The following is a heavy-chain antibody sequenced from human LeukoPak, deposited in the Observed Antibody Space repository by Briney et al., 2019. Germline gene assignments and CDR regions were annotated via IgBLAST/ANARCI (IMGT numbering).Heavy chain of an antibody. Sequence: GGSLRLSCAASGFTFSSHSMTWVRQAPGQGLEWVSYITSDSVTRFYADSVKGRFTASRDNAKSSLYLQMNSLRAEDTAVYYCARDIPKDYWAQGTLVTVSS. J-gene: IGHJ4*02. CDR1: GFTFSSHS. CDR2: ITSDSVTR. CDR3: ARDIPKDY. V-gene: IGHV3-48*04.